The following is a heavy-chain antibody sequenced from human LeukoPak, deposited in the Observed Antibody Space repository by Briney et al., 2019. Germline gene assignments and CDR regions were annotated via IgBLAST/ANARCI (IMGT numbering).Heavy chain of an antibody. CDR1: GFTFDDYA. D-gene: IGHD3-16*01. CDR2: ISWNSGTI. CDR3: ARAGGGYIDTASDY. J-gene: IGHJ4*02. Sequence: GRALRLSCAASGFTFDDYAMHWVRQAPGKGLEGVSGISWNSGTIGYADSVKGRFTISRDNAKNSLYLQMNSLTAEDTALYYCARAGGGYIDTASDYWGQGTLVTVSS. V-gene: IGHV3-9*01.